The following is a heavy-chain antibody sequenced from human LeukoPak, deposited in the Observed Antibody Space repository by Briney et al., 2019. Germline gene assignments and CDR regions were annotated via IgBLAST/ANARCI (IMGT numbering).Heavy chain of an antibody. CDR1: GASITSTSYY. J-gene: IGHJ4*02. D-gene: IGHD3-10*01. CDR3: ALYGSGSYRDFDY. Sequence: SETLSLTRTVSGASITSTSYYWGWIRRPPGKGLEWIASISYSGSTYYNPSLKSRITISIDTSKNQLSLRLSSVSAAGTAVYYCALYGSGSYRDFDYWGQGTLVTVSS. CDR2: ISYSGST. V-gene: IGHV4-39*01.